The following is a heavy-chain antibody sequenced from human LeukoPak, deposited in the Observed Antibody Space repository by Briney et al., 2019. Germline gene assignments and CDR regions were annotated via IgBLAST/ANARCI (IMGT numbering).Heavy chain of an antibody. CDR3: AKALVSADLDY. J-gene: IGHJ4*02. CDR2: ISYDGSNK. V-gene: IGHV3-30*18. D-gene: IGHD2-15*01. Sequence: GGSLRLSCAASGFTFSSYGMHWVRQAPGKGLEWVAVISYDGSNKYYADSVKGRFTISRDNSKNTLYLQMNSLRAKDTAVYYCAKALVSADLDYWGQGTLVTVSS. CDR1: GFTFSSYG.